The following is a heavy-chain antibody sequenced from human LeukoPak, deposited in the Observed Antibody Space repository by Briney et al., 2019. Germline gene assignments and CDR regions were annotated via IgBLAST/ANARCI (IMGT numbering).Heavy chain of an antibody. D-gene: IGHD3-10*01. CDR3: ARDLWFGEYNWFDP. V-gene: IGHV4-31*03. J-gene: IGHJ5*02. CDR2: ISHSGST. Sequence: SETLSLTCTVSSGSISSGGYFWRWVRQHPGKGLEWIGYISHSGSTHYNPSLKSRVTISLDTSKDRFSLRLSSVTAADTAVYYCARDLWFGEYNWFDPWGQGTLVTVSS. CDR1: SGSISSGGYF.